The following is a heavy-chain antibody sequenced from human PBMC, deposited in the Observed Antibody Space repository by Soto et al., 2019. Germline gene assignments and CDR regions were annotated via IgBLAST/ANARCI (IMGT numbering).Heavy chain of an antibody. Sequence: SLRLSCAASGFTFSSYGMHWVRQAPGKGLEWVAVISYDGSNKYYADSVKGRFTISRDNSKNTLYLQMSSLRAEDTAVYYCAKDFNCGGDCYYAFDIWGQGTMVTVSS. CDR1: GFTFSSYG. V-gene: IGHV3-30*18. CDR3: AKDFNCGGDCYYAFDI. D-gene: IGHD2-21*02. J-gene: IGHJ3*02. CDR2: ISYDGSNK.